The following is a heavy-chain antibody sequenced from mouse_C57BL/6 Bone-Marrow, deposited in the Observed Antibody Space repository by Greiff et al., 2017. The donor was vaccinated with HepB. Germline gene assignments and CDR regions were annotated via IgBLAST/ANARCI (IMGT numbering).Heavy chain of an antibody. D-gene: IGHD5-1*01. V-gene: IGHV7-3*01. J-gene: IGHJ2*01. CDR1: GFTFTDYY. Sequence: VQLQQSGGGLVQPGGSLSLSCAASGFTFTDYYMSWVRQPPGKALEWLGFIRNKANGYTTEYSASVKGRFTISRDNSQSILYLQMNALRAEDSATYYCARWSNYFDYWGQGTTLTVSS. CDR3: ARWSNYFDY. CDR2: IRNKANGYTT.